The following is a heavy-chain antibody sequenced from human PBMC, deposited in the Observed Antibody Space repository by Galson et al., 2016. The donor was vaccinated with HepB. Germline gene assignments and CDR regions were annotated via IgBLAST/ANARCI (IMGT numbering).Heavy chain of an antibody. D-gene: IGHD3-3*01. J-gene: IGHJ6*02. CDR1: GFTFSSYG. CDR3: SKGFRSRVIHV. CDR2: ISSEGRHK. Sequence: SLRLSCAASGFTFSSYGMHWVRQAPGKGLEWVAVISSEGRHKYYADSVKGRFAISRDNSKNSLYLEMNSLRAEDTAVYYCSKGFRSRVIHVWGQGTTVTVFS. V-gene: IGHV3-30*18.